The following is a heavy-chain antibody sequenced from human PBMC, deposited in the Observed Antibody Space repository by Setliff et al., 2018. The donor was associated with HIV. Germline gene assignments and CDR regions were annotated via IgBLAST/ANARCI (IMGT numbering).Heavy chain of an antibody. CDR1: GXTFRSYX. J-gene: IGHJ6*03. V-gene: IGHV3-21*01. Sequence: GXSLXXXXVASGXTFRSYXXXXFRPAPGKVXEWVSSISYGGPYIYQSDSVRGRXXXXRDDAKESLYLQMNSLGAEDTAVYYCARSRGIGNYHWDVWGTGTTVTVSS. D-gene: IGHD3-10*01. CDR3: ARSRGIGNYHWDV. CDR2: ISYGGPYI.